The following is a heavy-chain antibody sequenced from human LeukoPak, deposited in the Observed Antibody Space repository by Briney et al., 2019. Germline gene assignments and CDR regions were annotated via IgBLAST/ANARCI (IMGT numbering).Heavy chain of an antibody. J-gene: IGHJ6*02. D-gene: IGHD6-13*01. CDR1: GFNFDNFA. CDR3: AKDRSSSWHYYYYGMDV. V-gene: IGHV3-30-3*01. CDR2: ISYDGSNK. Sequence: TGKSLTLSCVVSGFNFDNFAMHWVRQPLGKGLEWVAVISYDGSNKYYADSVKGRFTISRDNSKNTLYLQMNSLRAEDTAVYYCAKDRSSSWHYYYYGMDVWGQGTTVTVSS.